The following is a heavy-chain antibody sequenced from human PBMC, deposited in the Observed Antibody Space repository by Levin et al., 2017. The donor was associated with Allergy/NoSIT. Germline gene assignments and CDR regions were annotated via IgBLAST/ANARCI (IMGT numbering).Heavy chain of an antibody. CDR2: ISGSGGTR. CDR3: ARDQSSTWYGGWFDP. V-gene: IGHV3-23*01. CDR1: GFSFSNYA. Sequence: ASVKVSCAASGFSFSNYAMSWVRQTPGKGLEWVSAISGSGGTREYADSVKGRFTISRDNSKNTVFLQMKSLRVDDTALYFCARDQSSTWYGGWFDPWGQGTLVTVSS. D-gene: IGHD6-13*01. J-gene: IGHJ5*02.